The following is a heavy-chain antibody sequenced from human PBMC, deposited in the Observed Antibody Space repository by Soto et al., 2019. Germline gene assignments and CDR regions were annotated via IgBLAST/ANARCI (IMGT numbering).Heavy chain of an antibody. D-gene: IGHD1-26*01. Sequence: GGSLRLSCAASGFTVSSNYMSWVRQAPGKGLEWVSVFYSGGSTYYADSVKGSFTISRDNSKDTLYLQMNSLRAEDTAVYYCARDSPDAGATPHHDFDDWGQGTLVTVSS. CDR1: GFTVSSNY. CDR2: FYSGGST. CDR3: ARDSPDAGATPHHDFDD. J-gene: IGHJ4*02. V-gene: IGHV3-66*01.